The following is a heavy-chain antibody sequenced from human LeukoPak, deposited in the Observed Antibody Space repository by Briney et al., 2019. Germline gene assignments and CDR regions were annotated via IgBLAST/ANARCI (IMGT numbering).Heavy chain of an antibody. CDR3: AKDGSPYDFWSGYYDPFDY. CDR1: GFTFSSYA. J-gene: IGHJ4*02. CDR2: ISGSGGST. Sequence: GGSLRLSCAASGFTFSSYAMSWVRQAPGKGLDWVSAISGSGGSTYYADSVKGRFTISRDNSKNTLYLQMNSLRAEDTAVYYCAKDGSPYDFWSGYYDPFDYWGQGTLVTVSS. D-gene: IGHD3-3*01. V-gene: IGHV3-23*01.